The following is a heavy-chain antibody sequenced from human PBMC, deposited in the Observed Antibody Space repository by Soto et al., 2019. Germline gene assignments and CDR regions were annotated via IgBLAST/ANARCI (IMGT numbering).Heavy chain of an antibody. J-gene: IGHJ4*02. D-gene: IGHD3-22*01. Sequence: GGSLRLSCAASGFTFKSYPMSWVRQAPGKGLEWVSAISDSGDRTYYADSVKGRFNISRDNSKNTLYLQMNSLRGEDTAVYYCVTVTTYDSSGPGDYWGKGTLVTVSS. CDR1: GFTFKSYP. V-gene: IGHV3-23*01. CDR2: ISDSGDRT. CDR3: VTVTTYDSSGPGDY.